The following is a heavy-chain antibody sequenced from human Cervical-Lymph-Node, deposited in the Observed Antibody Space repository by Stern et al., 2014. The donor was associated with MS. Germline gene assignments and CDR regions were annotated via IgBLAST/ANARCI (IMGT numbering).Heavy chain of an antibody. CDR2: IYWDDEK. CDR1: GFSLSTSGVG. Sequence: QVTLKESGPTLVKPTQTLTLTCTFSGFSLSTSGVGVGWIRQPPGKALEWLAFIYWDDEKRYSPSLKSRLTITKDTSRNRVVLTMTNVDPVDTATYYCAHRTGGPFDYWGQGTLITVSS. J-gene: IGHJ4*02. V-gene: IGHV2-5*02. CDR3: AHRTGGPFDY. D-gene: IGHD1-14*01.